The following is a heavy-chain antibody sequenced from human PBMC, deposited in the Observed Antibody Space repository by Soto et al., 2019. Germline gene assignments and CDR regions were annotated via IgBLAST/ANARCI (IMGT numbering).Heavy chain of an antibody. CDR3: ARDTAMVSPYYYYYGMDV. V-gene: IGHV1-69*13. Sequence: SVKVSCKASGGTFSSYAISWVRQAPGQGLEWMGGIIPIFGTANYAQKFQGRVTITADESTSTAYMELSSLRSEDTAVYYCARDTAMVSPYYYYYGMDVCGQGTTLTVSS. CDR1: GGTFSSYA. CDR2: IIPIFGTA. J-gene: IGHJ6*02. D-gene: IGHD5-18*01.